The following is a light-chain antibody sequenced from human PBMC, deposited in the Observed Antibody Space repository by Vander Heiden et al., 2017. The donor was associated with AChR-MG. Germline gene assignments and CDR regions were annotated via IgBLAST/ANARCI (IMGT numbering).Light chain of an antibody. CDR3: QSADSSGTYWV. CDR1: ALAKQY. J-gene: IGLJ3*02. CDR2: KDS. V-gene: IGLV3-25*03. Sequence: SYELTHPPSVSVSPGQTARVTCSGDALAKQYAYWYQQKPGQAPVLVIYKDSERPSGIPERFSGSSSGTTVTLTISGGQAEDEADYYCQSADSSGTYWVFGGGTKLTVL.